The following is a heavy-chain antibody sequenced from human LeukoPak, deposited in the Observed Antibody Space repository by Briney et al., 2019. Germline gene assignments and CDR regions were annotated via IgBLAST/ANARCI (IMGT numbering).Heavy chain of an antibody. CDR1: GDSFSSNSAA. CDR3: ARDPGGRYFDWSWFDY. J-gene: IGHJ4*02. D-gene: IGHD3-9*01. Sequence: SQTLSLTCAISGDSFSSNSAAWNWIRQSPSRGLEWLGRTYYRSKLYNDYAVSVKSRITINPDTSKNQFSLQLNSVTPEDTAVYYCARDPGGRYFDWSWFDYWGQGTLVTVSS. CDR2: TYYRSKLYN. V-gene: IGHV6-1*01.